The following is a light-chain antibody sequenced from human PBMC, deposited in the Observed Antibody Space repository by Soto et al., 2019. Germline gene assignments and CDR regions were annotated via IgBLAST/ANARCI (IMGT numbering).Light chain of an antibody. V-gene: IGKV1-5*03. Sequence: DIQMTQSPSTLSAFVGDRVTITCRASQSISSWLAWYQQKPGKAPKLLIYQASSLETGVPSSFSGSGSGTDFTLTISSLQPDDFASSYCQQYSNYPWTFGQGTKVEIK. J-gene: IGKJ1*01. CDR1: QSISSW. CDR3: QQYSNYPWT. CDR2: QAS.